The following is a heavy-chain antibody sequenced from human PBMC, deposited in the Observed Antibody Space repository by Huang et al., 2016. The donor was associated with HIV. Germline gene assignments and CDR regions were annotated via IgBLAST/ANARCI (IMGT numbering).Heavy chain of an antibody. D-gene: IGHD2-21*01. CDR2: INHRGKS. J-gene: IGHJ4*02. CDR1: GGSFSNHY. CDR3: ARPKMIDGTPDSSWNYFDS. V-gene: IGHV4-34*02. Sequence: QVQLQQRGTGLLKPSETLSLKCAVYGGSFSNHYWSWIRQSPGKGPEWIGEINHRGKSTHNPSLRSRITMSIDTSKSQFYLNLTSVTTADTGVYYCARPKMIDGTPDSSWNYFDSWGQGTLVIVSS.